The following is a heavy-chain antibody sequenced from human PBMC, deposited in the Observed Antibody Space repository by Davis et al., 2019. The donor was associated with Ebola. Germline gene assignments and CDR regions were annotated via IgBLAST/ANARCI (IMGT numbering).Heavy chain of an antibody. CDR1: GFTFSNSW. J-gene: IGHJ4*02. V-gene: IGHV3-7*01. CDR3: ARGGGCTGDTCWYADY. CDR2: IKPDGSAN. D-gene: IGHD2-8*02. Sequence: GESLKISCVASGFTFSNSWMTWVRQAPGKGLEWVANIKPDGSANYHVDSVKGRFTISRDNAKNSLYLQMDNLRDEDTAVYYCARGGGCTGDTCWYADYWGQGTLVTVSS.